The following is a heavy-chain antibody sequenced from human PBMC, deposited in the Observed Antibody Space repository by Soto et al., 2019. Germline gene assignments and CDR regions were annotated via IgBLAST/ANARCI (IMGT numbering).Heavy chain of an antibody. CDR2: VKSDGTTA. V-gene: IGHV3-74*01. CDR3: GNPLPHPHSPRPFDF. D-gene: IGHD2-15*01. J-gene: IGHJ4*02. Sequence: EVLLVESGGGLVQPGGSLRLSCEASGFAFTSYWMHWVRQAPGKGLVWVAGVKSDGTTATYADSVRGRFTISRDNAKKQLFPQKNRPGRQGTAGYLRGNPLPHPHSPRPFDFWGQGTQVTVSS. CDR1: GFAFTSYW.